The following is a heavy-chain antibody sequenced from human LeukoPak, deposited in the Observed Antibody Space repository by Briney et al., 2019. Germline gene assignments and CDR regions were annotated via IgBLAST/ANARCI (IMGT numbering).Heavy chain of an antibody. CDR3: AKDTTTARTPDY. D-gene: IGHD4-11*01. CDR1: GFTFSSYG. Sequence: GGSLRLSCAASGFTFSSYGMHWVRQAPGKGLEWVAVIWYDGSNKYYADSVKGRFTISRDNSKNTLYLQMNSLRAEDTAVYYCAKDTTTARTPDYWGQGTLVTVSS. J-gene: IGHJ4*02. V-gene: IGHV3-33*06. CDR2: IWYDGSNK.